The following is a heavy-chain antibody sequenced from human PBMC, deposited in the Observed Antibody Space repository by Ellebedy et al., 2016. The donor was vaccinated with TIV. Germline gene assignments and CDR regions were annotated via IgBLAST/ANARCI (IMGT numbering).Heavy chain of an antibody. CDR1: GFTFNSYW. V-gene: IGHV3-7*01. CDR3: ATDGSYGDYRSPTHAFVM. Sequence: GESLKISCAASGFTFNSYWMTWVRQAPGKGLEWVANINQDGSDTYFVDSLRGRFTISRANAKNSLYLLMNSLRGEDTAVYYCATDGSYGDYRSPTHAFVMWGQGTLVTVSS. J-gene: IGHJ3*02. D-gene: IGHD4-17*01. CDR2: INQDGSDT.